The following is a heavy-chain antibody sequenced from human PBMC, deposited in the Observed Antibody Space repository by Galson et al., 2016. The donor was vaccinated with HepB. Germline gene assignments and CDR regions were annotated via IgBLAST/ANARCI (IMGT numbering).Heavy chain of an antibody. J-gene: IGHJ5*02. Sequence: SVTVSCKASGGTSSSYSISWLRQAPGPGLEWMGKIIPTLGIIHYGQKFQGRLTISAEKSPNTVHMELASLRAGDTAGFFCARSAVVARPDYFDPWGQGTLVTVSP. V-gene: IGHV1-69*02. CDR1: GGTSSSYS. D-gene: IGHD6-6*01. CDR2: IIPTLGII. CDR3: ARSAVVARPDYFDP.